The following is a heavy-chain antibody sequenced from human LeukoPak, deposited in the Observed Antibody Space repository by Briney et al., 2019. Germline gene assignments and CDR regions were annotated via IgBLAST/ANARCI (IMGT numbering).Heavy chain of an antibody. J-gene: IGHJ4*02. CDR2: INTNTGNP. CDR3: ARGYSSGWYPLGQFDY. Sequence: ASVKVSCKASGYTFTSYAMNWVRQAPGQGLEWMGWINTNTGNPTYAQGFTGRFVFSLDTSVGTAYLQISSLKAEDTAVYYCARGYSSGWYPLGQFDYWGQGTLVTVSS. CDR1: GYTFTSYA. V-gene: IGHV7-4-1*02. D-gene: IGHD6-19*01.